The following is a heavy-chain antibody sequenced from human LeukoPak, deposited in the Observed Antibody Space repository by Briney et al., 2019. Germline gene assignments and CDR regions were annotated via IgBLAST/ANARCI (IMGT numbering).Heavy chain of an antibody. D-gene: IGHD2/OR15-2a*01. CDR1: GFTFSTYS. V-gene: IGHV3-21*03. J-gene: IGHJ3*02. CDR3: AREGIGRRAFDI. Sequence: GGSLRLSCAVSGFTFSTYSMNWVPLAPGKGLEWVLSISSSSSYIYYADSVKGRFTISRDNAKNSLYLQMSRLRAGDIAVNYWAREGIGRRAFDIWGQGTMVTVSS. CDR2: ISSSSSYI.